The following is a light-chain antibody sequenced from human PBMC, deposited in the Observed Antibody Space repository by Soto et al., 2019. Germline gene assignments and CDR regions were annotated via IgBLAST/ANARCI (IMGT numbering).Light chain of an antibody. V-gene: IGLV1-40*01. CDR3: AAWDDSLDGYV. CDR2: GDS. CDR1: SSNIGAGYD. J-gene: IGLJ1*01. Sequence: QSVLTQPPSVSGAPGQRVTISCTGSSSNIGAGYDVHWYQQFPGTAPKLLIFGDSNRPSGVPDRFSGSKSGTSASLAITGLQTDDEADYYCAAWDDSLDGYVFGTGTKLTVL.